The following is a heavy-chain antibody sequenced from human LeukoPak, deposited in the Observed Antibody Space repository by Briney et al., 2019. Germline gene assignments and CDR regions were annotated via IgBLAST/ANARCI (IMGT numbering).Heavy chain of an antibody. Sequence: PSQTLSLTCSVSGGSISSSNYYWSWIRQPAGKGLEWVGRIYTSESTNYNPSLKSRVTISVDTSRNQFSLKLSSVTAADTAVYYCARGLWFGDENPPYFDYWGQGILVTVSS. J-gene: IGHJ4*02. CDR3: ARGLWFGDENPPYFDY. V-gene: IGHV4-61*02. CDR2: IYTSEST. CDR1: GGSISSSNYY. D-gene: IGHD3-10*01.